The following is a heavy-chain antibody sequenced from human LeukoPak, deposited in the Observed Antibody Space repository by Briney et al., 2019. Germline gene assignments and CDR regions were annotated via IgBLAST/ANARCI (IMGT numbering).Heavy chain of an antibody. CDR2: IYYSGST. CDR1: GGSISSGGYS. J-gene: IGHJ5*02. D-gene: IGHD6-13*01. V-gene: IGHV4-30-4*07. Sequence: SSETLSLTCAVSGGSISSGGYSWSWIRQPPGKGLEWIGYIYYSGSTYYNPSLKSRVTISVDTSKNQFSLKLSSVTAADTAVYYCARGRPTTSIAAAGVNWFDPWGQGTLVTVSS. CDR3: ARGRPTTSIAAAGVNWFDP.